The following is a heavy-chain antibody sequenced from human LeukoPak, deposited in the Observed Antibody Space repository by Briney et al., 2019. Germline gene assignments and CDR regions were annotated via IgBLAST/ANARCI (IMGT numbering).Heavy chain of an antibody. J-gene: IGHJ5*02. D-gene: IGHD3-9*01. CDR2: IYYSGST. CDR3: ARHLGDDILTGYYRRNWFDP. V-gene: IGHV4-31*03. CDR1: GGSISSGGYY. Sequence: PSETLSLTCTVSGGSISSGGYYWSWVRQHPGKGLEWIGYIYYSGSTYYNPSVKSRVTISVDTSKNQFSLKLSSVTAADTAVYYCARHLGDDILTGYYRRNWFDPWGQGTLVTVSS.